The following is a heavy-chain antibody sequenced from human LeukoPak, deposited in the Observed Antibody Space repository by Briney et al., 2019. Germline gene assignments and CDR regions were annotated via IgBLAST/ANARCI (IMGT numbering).Heavy chain of an antibody. J-gene: IGHJ4*02. Sequence: GGSLRLSCVASGLSVSSNYMSWVRQAPGKGLEWVSVIYGDGSSYYAESVKGRFTISRDNSKNTLYIQMNSLRAEDTAVYYCARPFYDVLIGYYQYFDYWGQGTLVTVSS. CDR1: GLSVSSNY. CDR2: IYGDGSS. D-gene: IGHD3-9*01. CDR3: ARPFYDVLIGYYQYFDY. V-gene: IGHV3-66*04.